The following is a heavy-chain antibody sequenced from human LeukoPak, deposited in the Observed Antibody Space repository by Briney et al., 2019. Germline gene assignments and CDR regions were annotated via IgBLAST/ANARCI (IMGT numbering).Heavy chain of an antibody. Sequence: GASVKVSCKASGYTFTNYGISWVRQAPGQGLEWMGWITAYNGNTNYAQRLQGRVTMTTDTSTSTAYMELRSPRSDDTAVYYCARDLGGSYYFYWGQGTLVTVSS. D-gene: IGHD1-26*01. CDR2: ITAYNGNT. CDR1: GYTFTNYG. J-gene: IGHJ4*02. CDR3: ARDLGGSYYFY. V-gene: IGHV1-18*01.